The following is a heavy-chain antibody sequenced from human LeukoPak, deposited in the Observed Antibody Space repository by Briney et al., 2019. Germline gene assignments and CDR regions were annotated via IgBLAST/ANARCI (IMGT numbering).Heavy chain of an antibody. CDR2: INHSGST. Sequence: SETLSLTCAVYGGSFSGYYWSWIRQPPGKGLEWIGEINHSGSTNYNPSLKSRVTISVDTSKNQFSLKLSSVTAADTAVYYCARRPYYDFWSGYYRGHYFDYWGQGTLVTVSS. V-gene: IGHV4-34*01. D-gene: IGHD3-3*01. CDR3: ARRPYYDFWSGYYRGHYFDY. J-gene: IGHJ4*02. CDR1: GGSFSGYY.